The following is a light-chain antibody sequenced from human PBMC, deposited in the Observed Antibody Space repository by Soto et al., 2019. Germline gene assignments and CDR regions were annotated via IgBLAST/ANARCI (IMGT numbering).Light chain of an antibody. CDR3: QQYGSSPRT. CDR1: QSVTSNY. V-gene: IGKV3-20*01. Sequence: EIVLTQSPGTLSLSPGERVTLSCRASQSVTSNYLAWYQHKPGQAPRLLIYGASSRATGIPDRFSGSGAGTDFALTISRLEPEDCAVYYCQQYGSSPRTFGQGTKLEIK. J-gene: IGKJ2*01. CDR2: GAS.